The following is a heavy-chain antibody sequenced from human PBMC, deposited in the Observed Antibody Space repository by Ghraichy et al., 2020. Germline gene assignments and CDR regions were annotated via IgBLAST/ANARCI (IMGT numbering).Heavy chain of an antibody. Sequence: SETLSLTCTVSGGSISSSSYYWGWIRQPPGKGLEWIGSIYYSGSTYYNPSLKSRVTISVDTSKNQFSLKLSSVTAADTAVYYCARGGGDYDFWSGRSPGAFDIWGQGTMVTVSS. D-gene: IGHD3-3*01. J-gene: IGHJ3*02. CDR2: IYYSGST. CDR1: GGSISSSSYY. CDR3: ARGGGDYDFWSGRSPGAFDI. V-gene: IGHV4-39*01.